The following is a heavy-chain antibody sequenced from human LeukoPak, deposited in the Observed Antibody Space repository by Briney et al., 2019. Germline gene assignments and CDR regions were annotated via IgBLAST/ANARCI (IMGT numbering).Heavy chain of an antibody. CDR3: ARRHSSGWYYFDY. D-gene: IGHD6-19*01. Sequence: PSETLSLTCTVSGGSISSSSYYWGWIRQPPGKGLEWIGSIYYSGSTYYNPSLKSRVTISVDTSKNQFSLKLSSVTAADTAVYHCARRHSSGWYYFDYWGQGTLVTVSS. CDR2: IYYSGST. V-gene: IGHV4-39*01. J-gene: IGHJ4*02. CDR1: GGSISSSSYY.